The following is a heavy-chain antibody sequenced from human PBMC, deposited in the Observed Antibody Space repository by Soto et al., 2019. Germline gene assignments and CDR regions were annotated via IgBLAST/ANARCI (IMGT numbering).Heavy chain of an antibody. V-gene: IGHV5-51*01. D-gene: IGHD6-19*01. J-gene: IGHJ6*02. CDR3: ARHIGSGWIAGYYGMDV. Sequence: GESLKISCKASGYRFTSDWIGWVRQVPGKGLEWMGIIYPSDSDTKYSPSFQGQVTISADKSISTAYLQWSSLEASDTAMYYCARHIGSGWIAGYYGMDVWGQGTTVTVSS. CDR2: IYPSDSDT. CDR1: GYRFTSDW.